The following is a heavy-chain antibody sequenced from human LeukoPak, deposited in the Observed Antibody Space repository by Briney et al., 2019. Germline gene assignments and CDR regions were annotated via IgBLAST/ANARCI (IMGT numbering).Heavy chain of an antibody. CDR2: IIPIFGTA. CDR3: AIFSKLSFGAND. J-gene: IGHJ4*02. Sequence: ASVKVSCKASGGTFSSYAISWVRQAPGQGLEWMGGIIPIFGTANYAQKFQGRVTMTEDTSTDTAYMELSSLRSEDTAVYYCAIFSKLSFGANDWGQGTLVTVSS. V-gene: IGHV1-69*06. CDR1: GGTFSSYA. D-gene: IGHD3-10*01.